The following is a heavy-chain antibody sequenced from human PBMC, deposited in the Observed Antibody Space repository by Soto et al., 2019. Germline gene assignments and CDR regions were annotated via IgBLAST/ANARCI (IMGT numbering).Heavy chain of an antibody. CDR1: GFTFSSYW. V-gene: IGHV3-7*01. J-gene: IGHJ4*02. D-gene: IGHD3-22*01. CDR2: IKQDGSEK. CDR3: ARRDDYDSSGYYYVSSPYYFDY. Sequence: ESGGGLVQPGGSLRLSCAASGFTFSSYWMSWVRQAPGKGLEWVANIKQDGSEKYYVDSVKGRFTISRDNAKNSLYLQMNSLRAEDTAVYYCARRDDYDSSGYYYVSSPYYFDYWGQGTLVTVSS.